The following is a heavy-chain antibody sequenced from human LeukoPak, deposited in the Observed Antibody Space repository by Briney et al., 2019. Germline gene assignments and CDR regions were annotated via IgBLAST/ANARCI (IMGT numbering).Heavy chain of an antibody. D-gene: IGHD3-9*01. V-gene: IGHV3-23*01. J-gene: IGHJ6*02. CDR1: GFTFSTHA. Sequence: GGSLRLSCAASGFTFSTHAMSWVRQAPGKGLEWVSAVTSGGSSYNADSVKGRFTISRDDSKNMLYLQMNSLRAEDTAVYYCAKGQTYYDTLTGYPRYYYYGMDVWGQGTTVTVAS. CDR3: AKGQTYYDTLTGYPRYYYYGMDV. CDR2: VTSGGSS.